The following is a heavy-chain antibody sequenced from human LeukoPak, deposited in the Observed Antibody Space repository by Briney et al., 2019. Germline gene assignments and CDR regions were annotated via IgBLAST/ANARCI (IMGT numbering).Heavy chain of an antibody. CDR3: AREGRYYYETTGYRVGAFDI. V-gene: IGHV4-34*01. CDR1: GGSFSGYY. J-gene: IGHJ3*02. Sequence: PSETLSLTCAVYGGSFSGYYWSWIRQPPGKGLEWIGEINHSGSTNYDPSLKSRVTISVDTSKNQFSLKLSSVTAADTAVYYCAREGRYYYETTGYRVGAFDIWGQGTTVTVSS. CDR2: INHSGST. D-gene: IGHD3-22*01.